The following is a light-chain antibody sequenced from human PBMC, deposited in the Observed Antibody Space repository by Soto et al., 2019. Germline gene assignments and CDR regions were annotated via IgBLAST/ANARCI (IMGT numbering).Light chain of an antibody. CDR3: SSYPSSSTWV. CDR2: EVS. Sequence: QSALTQPASVSGSPGQSITLSCTGTSSDVGGYNYVSWYQQHPGKAPKLMIYEVSNRPAGVSNRFSGSKSGNTASLTISGRQAEDEADYYCSSYPSSSTWVFGGGTKLTVL. J-gene: IGLJ3*02. V-gene: IGLV2-14*01. CDR1: SSDVGGYNY.